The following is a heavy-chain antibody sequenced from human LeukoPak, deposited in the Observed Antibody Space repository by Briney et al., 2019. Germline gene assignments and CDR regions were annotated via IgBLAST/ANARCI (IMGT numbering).Heavy chain of an antibody. CDR2: IYYSGST. Sequence: KASETLSLTCTVSGGSISSYYWSWIRQPPGKGLEWIGYIYYSGSTNYNPSPKSRVTIPVDTSKNQFSLKLSSVTAADTAVYYCARETLEYGSGSNNWFDPWGQGTLVTVSS. J-gene: IGHJ5*02. CDR1: GGSISSYY. CDR3: ARETLEYGSGSNNWFDP. D-gene: IGHD3-10*01. V-gene: IGHV4-59*01.